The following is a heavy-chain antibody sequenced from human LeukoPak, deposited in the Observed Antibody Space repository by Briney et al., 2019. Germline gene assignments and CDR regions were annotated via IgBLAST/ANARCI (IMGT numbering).Heavy chain of an antibody. Sequence: GGSLRLSCAASGFTVSTNYMTWVSQAPGEGLEWVSFIYRDGSTHYADSVKGRFTVSRDTSKNTLYLQMNSLRAEDTAVYYCARYYDRRAFDTWGQGTMVTVSS. CDR3: ARYYDRRAFDT. J-gene: IGHJ3*02. CDR2: IYRDGST. V-gene: IGHV3-66*01. CDR1: GFTVSTNY. D-gene: IGHD3-22*01.